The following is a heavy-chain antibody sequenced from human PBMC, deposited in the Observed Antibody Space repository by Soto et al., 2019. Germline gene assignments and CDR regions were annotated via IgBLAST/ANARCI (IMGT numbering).Heavy chain of an antibody. J-gene: IGHJ4*02. CDR3: ATIPIVGTKPYYFNS. Sequence: LQLQESGPGLVKPSETLSLTCTVSGGSFDITSSYWAWVRQPPGKGLEWIAYIYYSGSTYYNPSLKSRITISVDTSTNQLSLRLSSVTAADTAVWYCATIPIVGTKPYYFNSWGQGTLVTVSS. CDR1: GGSFDITSSY. D-gene: IGHD1-1*01. CDR2: IYYSGST. V-gene: IGHV4-39*01.